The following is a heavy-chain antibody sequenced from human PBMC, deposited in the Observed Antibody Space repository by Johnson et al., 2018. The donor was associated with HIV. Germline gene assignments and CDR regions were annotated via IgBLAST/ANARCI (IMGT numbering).Heavy chain of an antibody. Sequence: MQLVESGGGLVQPGGSLRLSCAASGFTFSSYWMTWVRQAPGKGLEWVANIKQDGSEKNYLDSVKGRFTISRDNAKNALFLHMNSLRVEDTAVYYCARESLLITPRRDDAFDIWGQGTMVTVSS. CDR3: ARESLLITPRRDDAFDI. CDR2: IKQDGSEK. CDR1: GFTFSSYW. J-gene: IGHJ3*02. V-gene: IGHV3-7*01. D-gene: IGHD6-6*01.